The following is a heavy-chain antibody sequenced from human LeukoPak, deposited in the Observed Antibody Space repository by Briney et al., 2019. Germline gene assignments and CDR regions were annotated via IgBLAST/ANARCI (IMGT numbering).Heavy chain of an antibody. J-gene: IGHJ6*02. Sequence: GASVKVSCKASGYTFTSYYMHWVRQAPGQGLEWMGIINPSGGSTSYAQKFQGRVTMTRDTSTSTVYVELSSLRSEDTAVYYCARGGADYYDSSGYYYGFYYYGMDVWGQGTTVTVSS. CDR2: INPSGGST. V-gene: IGHV1-46*01. CDR3: ARGGADYYDSSGYYYGFYYYGMDV. D-gene: IGHD3-22*01. CDR1: GYTFTSYY.